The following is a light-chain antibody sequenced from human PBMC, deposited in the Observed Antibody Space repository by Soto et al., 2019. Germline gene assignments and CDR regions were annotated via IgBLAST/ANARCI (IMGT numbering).Light chain of an antibody. V-gene: IGKV3-15*01. Sequence: EIVMTQSPGTLSVSPGERATLSCRASQDININLAWYQQKPGQAPRLLIYSASTRAAGIPARFSGTGSETDFTLTIDSLQSEDFAVYYCQQYDNWPPYTFGQGT. CDR3: QQYDNWPPYT. CDR2: SAS. J-gene: IGKJ2*01. CDR1: QDININ.